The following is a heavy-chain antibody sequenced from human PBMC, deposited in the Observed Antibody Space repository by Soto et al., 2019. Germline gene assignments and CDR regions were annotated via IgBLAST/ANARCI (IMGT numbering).Heavy chain of an antibody. CDR3: ARAPSIDYGDYGPFDY. CDR2: IYHSGST. Sequence: PSETLSLTCAVSGGSISSGGYSWSWIRQPPGKGLEWIGYIYHSGSTYYNPSLKSRVTISVDRSKNQFSLKLSSVTAADTAVYYCARAPSIDYGDYGPFDYWGQGTLVTVSS. D-gene: IGHD4-17*01. J-gene: IGHJ4*02. CDR1: GGSISSGGYS. V-gene: IGHV4-30-2*01.